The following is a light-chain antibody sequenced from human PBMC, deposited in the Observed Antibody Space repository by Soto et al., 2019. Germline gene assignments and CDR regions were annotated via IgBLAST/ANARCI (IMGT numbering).Light chain of an antibody. Sequence: QSALTQPASVSGSPGQSITISCTGTSSDIGAYNYVSWYQQYPGKAPKLMIYAVSNRPSGVSNRFSGSKSGNTASLTISGLQAEDEADYYCSSYTSSTTRVFGGGTKVTVL. V-gene: IGLV2-14*01. CDR1: SSDIGAYNY. CDR3: SSYTSSTTRV. J-gene: IGLJ2*01. CDR2: AVS.